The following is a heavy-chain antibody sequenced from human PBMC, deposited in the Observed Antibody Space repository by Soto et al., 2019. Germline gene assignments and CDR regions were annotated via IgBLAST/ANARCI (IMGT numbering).Heavy chain of an antibody. CDR2: IRSQPYGGTT. D-gene: IGHD3-10*01. J-gene: IGHJ4*02. V-gene: IGHV3-49*03. CDR3: IGSFPF. CDR1: GFPFANFL. Sequence: EVYLVESGGGLVEPGRSLRLSCTASGFPFANFLMSWFRQAPGKGLEWVGFIRSQPYGGTTQYAASVRGRFTISRDDSKGIAYLQMNSLKTEDSGVYYCIGSFPFWGQGTLVTVSS.